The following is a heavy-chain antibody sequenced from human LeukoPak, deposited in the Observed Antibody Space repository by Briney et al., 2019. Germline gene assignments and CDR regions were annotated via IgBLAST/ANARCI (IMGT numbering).Heavy chain of an antibody. D-gene: IGHD1-26*01. CDR1: GGSISSYY. J-gene: IGHJ5*02. Sequence: PSETLSLTCTVPGGSISSYYWSWIRQPPGKGLEWIGYIYYSGSTNYNPSLKSRVTISVDTSKNQFSLKLSSVTAADTAVYYCARLGCYSGSCPFDPWGQGTLVTVSS. CDR2: IYYSGST. V-gene: IGHV4-59*08. CDR3: ARLGCYSGSCPFDP.